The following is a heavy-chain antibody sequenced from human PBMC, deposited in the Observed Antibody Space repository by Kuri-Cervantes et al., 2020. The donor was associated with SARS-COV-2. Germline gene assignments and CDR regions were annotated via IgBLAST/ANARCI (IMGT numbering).Heavy chain of an antibody. J-gene: IGHJ4*02. CDR2: INHSGST. V-gene: IGHV4-34*01. CDR3: ARGGPVYDYVWGSYRSNLDY. Sequence: GSLRLSCAVYGGSFSGYYWSWIRQPPGKGLEWIGEINHSGSTNYNPSLKSRVTISVDTSKNQFSLKLSSVTAADTAVYYCARGGPVYDYVWGSYRSNLDYWGQGTLVTVSS. D-gene: IGHD3-16*02. CDR1: GGSFSGYY.